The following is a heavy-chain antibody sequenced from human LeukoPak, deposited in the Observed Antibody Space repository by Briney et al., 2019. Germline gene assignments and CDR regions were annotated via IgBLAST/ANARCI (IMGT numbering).Heavy chain of an antibody. CDR1: GFTFSSYA. V-gene: IGHV3-23*01. J-gene: IGHJ4*02. CDR2: ISGSAGST. CDR3: AKDRSGGNYATFDY. D-gene: IGHD4-23*01. Sequence: GGSLRLSCAASGFTFSSYAMSWVRQAPGKGLEWVPAISGSAGSTYYADSVKGRFTISRDNTKNTLFLQMNSLRAEDTALYYCAKDRSGGNYATFDYWGQGTLVTVSS.